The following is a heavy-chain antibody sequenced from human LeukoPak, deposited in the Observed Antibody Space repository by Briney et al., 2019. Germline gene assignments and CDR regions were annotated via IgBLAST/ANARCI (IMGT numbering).Heavy chain of an antibody. Sequence: PGGSLRLSCAASGFTFSSYAMSWVRQAPGKGLEWVSAISGSGGSTYYADSVKGRFTISGDNSKNTLYLQMNSLRAEDTAVYYCAKEPRSYDFWSGYLLDYYYYGMDVWGQGTTVTVSS. D-gene: IGHD3-3*01. V-gene: IGHV3-23*01. CDR2: ISGSGGST. CDR1: GFTFSSYA. CDR3: AKEPRSYDFWSGYLLDYYYYGMDV. J-gene: IGHJ6*02.